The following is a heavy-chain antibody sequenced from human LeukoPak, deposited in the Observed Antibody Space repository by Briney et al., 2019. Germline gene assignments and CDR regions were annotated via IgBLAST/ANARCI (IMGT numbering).Heavy chain of an antibody. CDR3: ARTHCSNYVWFDY. V-gene: IGHV4-31*03. CDR1: GGSISSGGYY. J-gene: IGHJ5*01. Sequence: SQTLSLTCTVSGGSISSGGYYWSWIRQHPGKGLEWIGYIYYSGNTYYNPSLKSRVTISVDTSKNQFSLKLSSVTAADTAVYYCARTHCSNYVWFDYWGQGTLVTVSS. D-gene: IGHD4-11*01. CDR2: IYYSGNT.